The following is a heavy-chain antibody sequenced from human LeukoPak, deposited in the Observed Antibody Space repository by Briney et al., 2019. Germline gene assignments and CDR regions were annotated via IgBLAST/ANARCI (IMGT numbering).Heavy chain of an antibody. V-gene: IGHV4-59*07. D-gene: IGHD2-2*01. CDR1: GGYIHNYY. CDR2: IYYSGST. CDR3: ARATLSTRTALDI. Sequence: PSDTLSLTCTVSGGYIHNYYWNWLRQPPGKGLEWIGYIYYSGSTNYIPSLKRRVTISLDTSNTQFSLNLSSVSAADTAVYYCARATLSTRTALDIWGQGTMVTVSP. J-gene: IGHJ3*02.